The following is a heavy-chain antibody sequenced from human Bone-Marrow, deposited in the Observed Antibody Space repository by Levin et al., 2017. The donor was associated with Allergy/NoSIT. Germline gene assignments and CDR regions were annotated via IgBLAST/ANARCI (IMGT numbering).Heavy chain of an antibody. CDR3: ARLPAHYYGSGSYSYYFDY. Sequence: ASVKVSCKSSGYIFSTYWIGWVRQLPGKGPECMGIIYPGDSNTRYSRSFQGRVTISADKSIRTAYLQWSSLKASDSAIYYCARLPAHYYGSGSYSYYFDYWGQGTLVTVSS. CDR2: IYPGDSNT. CDR1: GYIFSTYW. J-gene: IGHJ4*02. D-gene: IGHD3-10*01. V-gene: IGHV5-51*01.